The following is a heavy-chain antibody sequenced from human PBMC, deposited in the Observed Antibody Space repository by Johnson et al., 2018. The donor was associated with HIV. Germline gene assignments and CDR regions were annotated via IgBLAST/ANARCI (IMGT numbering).Heavy chain of an antibody. CDR1: GFTSTNCA. CDR3: ARGNVGGFDI. D-gene: IGHD1-26*01. V-gene: IGHV3-30*07. J-gene: IGHJ3*02. CDR2: ISYDGSNN. Sequence: QVQLVESGGGLVQPGGSLRLSCAASGFTSTNCARHWVRQAPGISYDGSNNYYADCVKGRFTVSRDNARNTLYLQLNSLVAEDTAVYYCARGNVGGFDIWGQGTMVTVSS.